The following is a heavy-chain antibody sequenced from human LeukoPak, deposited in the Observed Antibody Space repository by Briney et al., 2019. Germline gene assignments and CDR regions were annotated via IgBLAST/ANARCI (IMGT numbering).Heavy chain of an antibody. V-gene: IGHV3-74*01. CDR1: GFTLSSYW. CDR3: ARDLDFCGGDCN. D-gene: IGHD2-21*02. Sequence: PGGSLRLSCAASGFTLSSYWMHSVRQAPGKGLVWVSRINSDGSRTTYVDSVKGRFTISRDNPKKTLYLQMNSQRAEDTAVYYCARDLDFCGGDCNWGQGTLVTVSS. J-gene: IGHJ4*02. CDR2: INSDGSRT.